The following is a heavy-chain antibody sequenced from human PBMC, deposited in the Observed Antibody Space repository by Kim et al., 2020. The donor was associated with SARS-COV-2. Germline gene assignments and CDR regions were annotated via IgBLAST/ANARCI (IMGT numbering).Heavy chain of an antibody. J-gene: IGHJ6*03. CDR2: ISGSGGST. V-gene: IGHV3-23*01. CDR1: GFTFSSYA. CDR3: AKDLGITIFGVVRLTVIAMDV. Sequence: GGSLRLSCAASGFTFSSYAMSWVRQAPGKGLEWVSAISGSGGSTYYADSVKGRFTISRDNSKNTLYLQMNSLRAEDTAVYYCAKDLGITIFGVVRLTVIAMDVWGKGTTGSVSS. D-gene: IGHD3-3*01.